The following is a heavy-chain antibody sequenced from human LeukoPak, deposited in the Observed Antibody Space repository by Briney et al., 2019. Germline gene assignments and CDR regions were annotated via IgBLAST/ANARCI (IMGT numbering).Heavy chain of an antibody. CDR3: ARGYDFWSGPSGS. J-gene: IGHJ5*02. V-gene: IGHV3-53*05. Sequence: GGSLRLSCAASGFTVSSNYMSWVRQAPGKGLEWVSVIYSGGSTYYADSVKGRFTISRDNSKNTPYLQMNSLRAEDTAVYYCARGYDFWSGPSGSWGQGTLVTVSS. CDR1: GFTVSSNY. D-gene: IGHD3-3*01. CDR2: IYSGGST.